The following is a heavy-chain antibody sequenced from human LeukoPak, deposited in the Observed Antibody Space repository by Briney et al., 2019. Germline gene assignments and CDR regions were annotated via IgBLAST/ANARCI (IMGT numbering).Heavy chain of an antibody. J-gene: IGHJ4*02. CDR1: GGSFSGYY. CDR2: INHSGST. Sequence: SETLSLTCAVYGGSFSGYYWSWIRQPPGKGLEWIGEINHSGSTNCNPSLKSRVTISVDTSKNQFSLKLSSVTAADTAVYYCARVGYVVRGVTRPFDYWGQGTLVTVSS. V-gene: IGHV4-34*01. D-gene: IGHD3-10*01. CDR3: ARVGYVVRGVTRPFDY.